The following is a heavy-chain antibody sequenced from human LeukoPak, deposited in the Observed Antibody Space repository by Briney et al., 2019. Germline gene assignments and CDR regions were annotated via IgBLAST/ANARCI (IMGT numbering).Heavy chain of an antibody. Sequence: ASVKVSCKASGYTFTSYAMHWVRQAPGQRLEWMGWINAGNGNTKYSQKSQGRVTITRDTSASTAYMELSSLRSEDTAVYYCARDGYYYGSGTNYQFDYWGQGTLVTVSS. J-gene: IGHJ4*02. D-gene: IGHD3-10*01. CDR2: INAGNGNT. V-gene: IGHV1-3*01. CDR3: ARDGYYYGSGTNYQFDY. CDR1: GYTFTSYA.